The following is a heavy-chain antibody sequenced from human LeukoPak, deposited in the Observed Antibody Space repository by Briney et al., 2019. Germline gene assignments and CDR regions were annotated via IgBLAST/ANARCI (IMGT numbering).Heavy chain of an antibody. D-gene: IGHD3-22*01. Sequence: GGSLRLSCAASGFGFGYYDMHWVRQAPGKGLECVSAISGNRRGIHYADSVKGRFTVSRDNSNNTLYLQMGGLKHEDTAVYYCARFVSSGPLWGQGTMVTVSS. V-gene: IGHV3-64*02. CDR3: ARFVSSGPL. CDR2: ISGNRRGI. CDR1: GFGFGYYD. J-gene: IGHJ3*01.